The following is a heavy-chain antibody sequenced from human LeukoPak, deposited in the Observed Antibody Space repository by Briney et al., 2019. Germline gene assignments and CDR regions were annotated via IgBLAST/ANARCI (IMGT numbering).Heavy chain of an antibody. D-gene: IGHD3-10*01. CDR3: ARDYYGSGSYYPNWFDP. CDR2: IYYSGST. CDR1: GGSISSGDYY. J-gene: IGHJ5*02. Sequence: SQTLSLTCTVSGGSISSGDYYWSWIRQPPGKGLEWIGYIYYSGSTYYNPSLKSRVTISVDTPKNQFSLKLSSVTAADTAVYYCARDYYGSGSYYPNWFDPWGQGTLVTVSS. V-gene: IGHV4-30-4*01.